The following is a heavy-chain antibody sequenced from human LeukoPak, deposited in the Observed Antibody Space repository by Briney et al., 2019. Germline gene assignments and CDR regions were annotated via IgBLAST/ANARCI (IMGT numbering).Heavy chain of an antibody. CDR2: IYYSGST. CDR3: ARHLRGHGHYHY. V-gene: IGHV4-31*03. Sequence: PSETLSLTCTVSGGSISSGGYYWRWIRQHPGKGLEWIGYIYYSGSTYYNPSLNSRVTISVDTSKNQFSLKLSSVPAADTAVYYCARHLRGHGHYHYWGQGTLVTVSS. J-gene: IGHJ4*02. D-gene: IGHD4-17*01. CDR1: GGSISSGGYY.